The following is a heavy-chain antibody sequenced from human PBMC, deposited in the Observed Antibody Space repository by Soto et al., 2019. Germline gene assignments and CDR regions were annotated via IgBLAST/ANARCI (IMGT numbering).Heavy chain of an antibody. CDR1: GFTFSSYW. J-gene: IGHJ4*02. CDR3: ARISGSYFDY. V-gene: IGHV3-7*01. CDR2: IKQDGSEK. D-gene: IGHD1-26*01. Sequence: GGSLRLSCAASGFTFSSYWISWVRQAPGKGLEWVANIKQDGSEKYYVDSVKGRFTISRDNAKNSLYLQMNSLRAEDTAVYFCARISGSYFDYWGQGTLVTVSS.